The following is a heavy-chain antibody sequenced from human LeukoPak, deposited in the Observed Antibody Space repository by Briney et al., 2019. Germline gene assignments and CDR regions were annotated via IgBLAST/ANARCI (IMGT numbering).Heavy chain of an antibody. D-gene: IGHD3-22*01. J-gene: IGHJ3*02. Sequence: PGGSLRLSCAASGFTFSSYGMSWVRQAPGKGLEWVSAISGSGGSTYYADSEKGRFTISRDNSKNTLYLQMNSLRAEDTAVYYCAKDRYDSSGYYYETGEGAFDIWGQGTMVTVSS. CDR1: GFTFSSYG. CDR2: ISGSGGST. V-gene: IGHV3-23*01. CDR3: AKDRYDSSGYYYETGEGAFDI.